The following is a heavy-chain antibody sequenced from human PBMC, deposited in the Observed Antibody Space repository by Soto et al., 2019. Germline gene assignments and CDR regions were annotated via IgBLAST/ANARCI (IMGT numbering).Heavy chain of an antibody. D-gene: IGHD4-17*01. Sequence: GGSLRLSCAASGFTFSSYAMSWVHQAPGKGLEWVSAISGSGGSTYYADSVKGRFTISRDNSKNTLYLQLNSLRAEDTAVYYCTRALTVTTVFDYWGQGTLVTVSS. CDR2: ISGSGGST. J-gene: IGHJ4*02. V-gene: IGHV3-23*01. CDR1: GFTFSSYA. CDR3: TRALTVTTVFDY.